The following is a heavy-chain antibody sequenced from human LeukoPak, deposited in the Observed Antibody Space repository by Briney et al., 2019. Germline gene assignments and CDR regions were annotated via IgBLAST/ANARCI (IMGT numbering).Heavy chain of an antibody. D-gene: IGHD5-24*01. CDR2: IKQDGSKK. CDR1: GFPFSSYW. J-gene: IGHJ4*02. Sequence: GGSLRLSCVASGFPFSSYWMTWVRQAPGKGLEWVANIKQDGSKKSYVDSVKGRFTISRDNAKNSLYLQMNSLRAEDTAIYYCTRVGYIDEGIDYWGQGILVTVSS. V-gene: IGHV3-7*04. CDR3: TRVGYIDEGIDY.